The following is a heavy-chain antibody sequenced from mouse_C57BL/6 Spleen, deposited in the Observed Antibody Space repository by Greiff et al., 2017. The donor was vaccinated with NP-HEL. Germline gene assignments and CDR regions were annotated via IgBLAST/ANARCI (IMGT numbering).Heavy chain of an antibody. CDR1: GYAFTNYL. J-gene: IGHJ3*01. CDR3: ARDSDPAWFAY. CDR2: INPGSGGT. Sequence: VQVVESGAELVRPGTSVKVSCKASGYAFTNYLIEWVKQRPGQGLEWIGVINPGSGGTNYNEKFKGKATLTADKSSSTAYMQLSSLTSEDSAVYFCARDSDPAWFAYWGQGTLVTVSA. V-gene: IGHV1-54*01. D-gene: IGHD2-12*01.